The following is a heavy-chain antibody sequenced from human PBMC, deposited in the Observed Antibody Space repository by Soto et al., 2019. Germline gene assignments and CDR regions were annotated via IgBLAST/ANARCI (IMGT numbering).Heavy chain of an antibody. D-gene: IGHD1-26*01. CDR3: ARDSAATARAFDI. J-gene: IGHJ3*02. Sequence: SVKVSCKASGGTFSSYTISWVRQAPGQGLEWMGRIIPILGIANYAQKFQGRVTITADKSTSTAYMELSSLRSEDTAVYYCARDSAATARAFDIRGQRTMDTGSS. V-gene: IGHV1-69*04. CDR1: GGTFSSYT. CDR2: IIPILGIA.